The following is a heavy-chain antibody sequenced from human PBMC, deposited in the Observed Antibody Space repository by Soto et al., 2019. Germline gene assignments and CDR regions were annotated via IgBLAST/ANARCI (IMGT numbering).Heavy chain of an antibody. CDR2: IKSKYDGGTT. D-gene: IGHD3-10*01. J-gene: IGHJ4*02. Sequence: GGSLRLSCTASGFIFSNAWMNWVRQVPGKGLEWVGRIKSKYDGGTTDYDAPVKGRFTIARDDSKRTVNLQMNRLKTEDTAIYYCSTGGYYFDYWGQGTLVTVSS. V-gene: IGHV3-15*07. CDR1: GFIFSNAW. CDR3: STGGYYFDY.